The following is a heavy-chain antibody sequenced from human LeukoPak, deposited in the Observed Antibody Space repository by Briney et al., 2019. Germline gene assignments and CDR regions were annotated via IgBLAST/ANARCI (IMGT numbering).Heavy chain of an antibody. CDR3: ARLLGYDSSDLDY. CDR2: IKQDGSEK. D-gene: IGHD3-22*01. J-gene: IGHJ4*02. CDR1: GLTFSSYW. Sequence: GGSLRLSCAASGLTFSSYWMSWVRQAPGKGLEWVANIKQDGSEKYYVDSVKGRFTISRDNAKNSLYLQMNSLRVEDTAMYYCARLLGYDSSDLDYWGQGTLVTVSS. V-gene: IGHV3-7*01.